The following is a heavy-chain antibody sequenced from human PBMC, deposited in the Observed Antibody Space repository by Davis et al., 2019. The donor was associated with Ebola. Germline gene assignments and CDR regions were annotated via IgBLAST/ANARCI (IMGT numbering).Heavy chain of an antibody. Sequence: MPSETLSLTCTVSGGSISTYYWSWIRQPPGKGLEWIGCIDYTGSTNHNPSLKRRVTISIDTSKNQFSLKLRSVTAADTAVYYCARQGWSGYSLRHWLDPWGRGTLVTVSS. J-gene: IGHJ5*02. CDR3: ARQGWSGYSLRHWLDP. V-gene: IGHV4-59*08. CDR1: GGSISTYY. D-gene: IGHD3-3*01. CDR2: IDYTGST.